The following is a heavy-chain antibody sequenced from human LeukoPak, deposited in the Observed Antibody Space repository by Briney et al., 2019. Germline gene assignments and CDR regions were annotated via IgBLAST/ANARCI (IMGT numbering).Heavy chain of an antibody. CDR1: GGSISSGGYY. CDR3: ARFGPGGNSVRWFDP. J-gene: IGHJ5*02. D-gene: IGHD4-23*01. Sequence: SETLSLTCTVSGGSISSGGYYWSWIRQHPGKGLEWIGYIYYSGSTYYNPSLKSRVTISEYTSKNQFSLKLSSVAAADTAVYYCARFGPGGNSVRWFDPWGQGTLVTVSS. V-gene: IGHV4-31*03. CDR2: IYYSGST.